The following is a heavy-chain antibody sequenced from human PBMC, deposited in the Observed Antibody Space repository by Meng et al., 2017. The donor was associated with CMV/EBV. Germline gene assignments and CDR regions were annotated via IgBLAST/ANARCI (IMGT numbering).Heavy chain of an antibody. CDR3: AKGSRLPEGIYYYGMDV. CDR2: ISWNSGSI. D-gene: IGHD1-14*01. Sequence: SLKISCAASGFTFDDYAMHWVRQAPGKGLEWVSGISWNSGSIGYADSVKGRFTISRDNAKNSLYLQMNSLRAEDTAVYYCAKGSRLPEGIYYYGMDVWGQGTTVTVSS. J-gene: IGHJ6*02. V-gene: IGHV3-9*01. CDR1: GFTFDDYA.